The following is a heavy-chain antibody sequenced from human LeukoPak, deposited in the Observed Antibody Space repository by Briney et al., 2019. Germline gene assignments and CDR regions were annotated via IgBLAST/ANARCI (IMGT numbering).Heavy chain of an antibody. V-gene: IGHV3-30-3*01. J-gene: IGHJ4*02. CDR2: ISYDGGNE. CDR3: ARGLYSGTYYSPIDY. D-gene: IGHD3-10*01. CDR1: GFTFSSCA. Sequence: GRSLRLSCAASGFTFSSCAMHWVRQAPGEGLEWVAVISYDGGNEYYADSVKGRFTISRDNSKNTLYLQMNSLRAEDTAVYYCARGLYSGTYYSPIDYWGQGTLVTVSS.